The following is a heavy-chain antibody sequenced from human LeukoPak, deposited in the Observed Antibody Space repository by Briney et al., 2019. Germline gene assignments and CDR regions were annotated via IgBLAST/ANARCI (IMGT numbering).Heavy chain of an antibody. Sequence: PGGPLRLSCAASGFTFSSYAMSWVRQAPGKGLEWVSAISGSGGSTYYADSVKGRFTISRDNSKNTLYLQMNSLRAEDTAVYYCAKQISRLYPYGEPFDYWGQGTLVTVSS. J-gene: IGHJ4*02. CDR2: ISGSGGST. D-gene: IGHD3-16*01. CDR1: GFTFSSYA. V-gene: IGHV3-23*01. CDR3: AKQISRLYPYGEPFDY.